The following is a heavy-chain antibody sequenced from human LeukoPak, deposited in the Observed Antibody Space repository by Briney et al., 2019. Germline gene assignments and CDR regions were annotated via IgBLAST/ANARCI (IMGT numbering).Heavy chain of an antibody. CDR2: ISGSRSDI. D-gene: IGHD6-19*01. Sequence: PGGSLRLSCAVSGFTLSTYSMSWVRQAPGKGLEWVSSISGSRSDIYYADSLKGRFTISSDTAKNSLYLQMNSLRAGDTAVYYCARGPGIAVAPLQHWGQGTLVTVSS. CDR3: ARGPGIAVAPLQH. CDR1: GFTLSTYS. J-gene: IGHJ1*01. V-gene: IGHV3-21*01.